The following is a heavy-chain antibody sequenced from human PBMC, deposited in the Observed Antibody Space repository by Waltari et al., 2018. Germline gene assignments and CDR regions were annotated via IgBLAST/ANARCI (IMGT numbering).Heavy chain of an antibody. CDR2: INHSGST. Sequence: QVQLQQWGAGLLKPSETLSLTCAVYGGSFSGYYWSWIRQPPGKGLEWIWEINHSGSTNYNPSLKSRVTISVDTSKNQFSLKLSSVTAADTAVYYCARGINSSGWGAYYWGQGTLVTVSS. J-gene: IGHJ4*02. D-gene: IGHD6-19*01. V-gene: IGHV4-34*01. CDR1: GGSFSGYY. CDR3: ARGINSSGWGAYY.